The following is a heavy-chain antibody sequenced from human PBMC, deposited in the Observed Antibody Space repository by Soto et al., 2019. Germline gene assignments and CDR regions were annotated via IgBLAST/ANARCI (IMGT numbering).Heavy chain of an antibody. V-gene: IGHV1-69*06. CDR3: ARQKTQAAAGTQGVGNYYYYYGMDV. Sequence: VKLSCKASGCTFSSYAISSVLQAPVQGLEWMGGIIPIFGTANYAQKFQGRVTITADKSTSTAYMELSSLRSEDTAVYYCARQKTQAAAGTQGVGNYYYYYGMDVWGQGTTVTVSS. D-gene: IGHD6-13*01. CDR2: IIPIFGTA. J-gene: IGHJ6*02. CDR1: GCTFSSYA.